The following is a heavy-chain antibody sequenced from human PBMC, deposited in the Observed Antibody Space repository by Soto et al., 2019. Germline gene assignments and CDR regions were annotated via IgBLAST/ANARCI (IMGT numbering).Heavy chain of an antibody. Sequence: TSETLSLTCTVSGGSITTGGYYWSWIRQLPGKGLEWIGHRYYSESTYYNPSLKSRVSISLDASKNQFSLKLSFVTAADTAMYYCARTKCSGGSCYSWSLDYWGQGTPVTVSS. D-gene: IGHD2-15*01. CDR3: ARTKCSGGSCYSWSLDY. CDR2: RYYSEST. J-gene: IGHJ4*02. V-gene: IGHV4-31*03. CDR1: GGSITTGGYY.